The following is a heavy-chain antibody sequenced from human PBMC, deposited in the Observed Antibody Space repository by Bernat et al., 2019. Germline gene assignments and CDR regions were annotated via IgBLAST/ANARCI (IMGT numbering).Heavy chain of an antibody. V-gene: IGHV1-2*04. CDR3: ARSRQYSSSSGYYYGMDV. Sequence: QVQLVQSGAEVKKPGASVKVSCKASGYTFTGYYMHWVRQAPGQGREWMGWINPNSGGTNYAQKFQGWVTMTRDPSISPAYMELSRLRSDDTAVYYCARSRQYSSSSGYYYGMDVWGQGTTVTVSS. CDR1: GYTFTGYY. D-gene: IGHD6-6*01. CDR2: INPNSGGT. J-gene: IGHJ6*02.